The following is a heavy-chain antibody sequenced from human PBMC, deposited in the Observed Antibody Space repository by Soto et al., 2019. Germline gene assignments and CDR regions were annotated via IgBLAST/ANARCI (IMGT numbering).Heavy chain of an antibody. CDR2: IFWDDDR. CDR3: AHRGLVATFTPPDAFDI. Sequence: SGPTLVNPTQTLTLTCTFSGVSLSTRGVGVGWIRQPPGKALDWLALIFWDDDRRYSPSLKSRLTITKDTSKNQVVLTMTNMEPSEGATYYCAHRGLVATFTPPDAFDILGRLTMLAV. D-gene: IGHD5-12*01. V-gene: IGHV2-5*02. J-gene: IGHJ3*02. CDR1: GVSLSTRGVG.